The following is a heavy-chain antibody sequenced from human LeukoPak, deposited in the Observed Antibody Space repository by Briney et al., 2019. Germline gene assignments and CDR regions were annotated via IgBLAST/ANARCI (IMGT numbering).Heavy chain of an antibody. Sequence: PSETLSLTCAVYGGSFSGYYWSWIRQPPGKGLEWIGEINHSGSTNYNPSLKSRVTISVDTSKNQFSLKLSSVTAAGTAVYYCARGRLLTTVTTSSAFDIWGQGTMVTVSS. V-gene: IGHV4-34*01. CDR2: INHSGST. CDR1: GGSFSGYY. CDR3: ARGRLLTTVTTSSAFDI. J-gene: IGHJ3*02. D-gene: IGHD4-17*01.